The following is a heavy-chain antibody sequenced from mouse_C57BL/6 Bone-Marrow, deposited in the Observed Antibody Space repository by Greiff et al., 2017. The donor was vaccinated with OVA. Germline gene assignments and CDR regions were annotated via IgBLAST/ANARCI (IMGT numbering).Heavy chain of an antibody. Sequence: EVQRVESGGDLVKPGGSLKLSCAASGFTFSSYGMSWVRQTPDKRLEWVATISSGGSYTYYPDSVKGRFTISRDNAKNTLYLQMSSLKSEDTAMYYCARRGYYYEVDFDVWGTGTTVTVSS. D-gene: IGHD1-1*01. CDR3: ARRGYYYEVDFDV. CDR1: GFTFSSYG. J-gene: IGHJ1*03. CDR2: ISSGGSYT. V-gene: IGHV5-6*01.